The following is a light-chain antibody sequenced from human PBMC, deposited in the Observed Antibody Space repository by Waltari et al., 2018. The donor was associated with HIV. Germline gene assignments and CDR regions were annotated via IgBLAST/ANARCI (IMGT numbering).Light chain of an antibody. Sequence: DIQMTQSPSTFSASIGDRVTITCRASQSIATSLAWYQQKPGKSPKLLIYRASNLETGVPPRFSGSGSGTEFSLTINALQADDFATYYCQQSDGGSRTFGQGTTV. V-gene: IGKV1-5*03. CDR2: RAS. CDR1: QSIATS. CDR3: QQSDGGSRT. J-gene: IGKJ1*01.